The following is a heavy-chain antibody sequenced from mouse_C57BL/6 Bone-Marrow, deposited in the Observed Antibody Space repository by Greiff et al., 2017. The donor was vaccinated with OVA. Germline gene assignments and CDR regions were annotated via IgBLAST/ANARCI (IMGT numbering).Heavy chain of an antibody. CDR2: IYPRSGNT. CDR1: GYTFTSYG. Sequence: VKLQESGAELARPGASVKLSCKASGYTFTSYGISWVKQRTGQGLEWIGEIYPRSGNTYYNEKFKGKATLTADKSSSTAYMELRSLTSEDSAVYFCARWYDGAYYYAMDYWGQGTSVTVSS. CDR3: ARWYDGAYYYAMDY. J-gene: IGHJ4*01. D-gene: IGHD2-3*01. V-gene: IGHV1-81*01.